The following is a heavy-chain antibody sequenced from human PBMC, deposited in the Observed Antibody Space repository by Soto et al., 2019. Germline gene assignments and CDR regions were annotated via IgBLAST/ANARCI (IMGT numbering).Heavy chain of an antibody. J-gene: IGHJ5*02. Sequence: SETLSLTCTVSGGSISSYYWSWIRQPPGKGLEWIGYIYYSGSTNYNPSLKSRVTISVDTSKNQFSLKLSSVTAADTAVYYCARGLYTMVRGVIRSGHWFDPWGQGTLVTVSS. CDR3: ARGLYTMVRGVIRSGHWFDP. CDR1: GGSISSYY. V-gene: IGHV4-59*01. D-gene: IGHD3-10*01. CDR2: IYYSGST.